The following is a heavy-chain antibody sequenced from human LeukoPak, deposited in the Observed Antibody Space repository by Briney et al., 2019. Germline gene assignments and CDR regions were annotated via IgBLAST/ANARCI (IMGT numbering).Heavy chain of an antibody. J-gene: IGHJ2*01. CDR2: IYYSGST. CDR3: ARDSPYSSGWGEGRYLDL. D-gene: IGHD6-19*01. V-gene: IGHV4-59*01. Sequence: SETLSLTCTVSGGSISSYYWSWIRQPPGKGLEWIGYIYYSGSTNYNPSLKSRVTISVDTSKNQFSLKLSSVTAADTAVYYCARDSPYSSGWGEGRYLDLWGRGTLVTVSS. CDR1: GGSISSYY.